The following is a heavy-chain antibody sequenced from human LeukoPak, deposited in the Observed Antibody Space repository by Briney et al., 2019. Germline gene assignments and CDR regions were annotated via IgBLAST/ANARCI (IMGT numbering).Heavy chain of an antibody. CDR3: ARGTRTSIQLWLSFDY. CDR1: GGTFSSYA. CDR2: IIPIFGTA. J-gene: IGHJ4*02. Sequence: SVKVSCKASGGTFSSYAISWMRQAPGQGLEWMGRIIPIFGTANYAQKFQGRVTITTDESTSTAYMELSSLRSEDTAVYYCARGTRTSIQLWLSFDYWGQGTLVTVSS. D-gene: IGHD5-18*01. V-gene: IGHV1-69*05.